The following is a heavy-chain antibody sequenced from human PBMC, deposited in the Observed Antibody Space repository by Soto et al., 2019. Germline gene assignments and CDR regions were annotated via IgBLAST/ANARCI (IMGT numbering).Heavy chain of an antibody. J-gene: IGHJ4*02. D-gene: IGHD6-19*01. CDR1: GFTFSSYG. V-gene: IGHV3-30*03. Sequence: QVQLVESGGGVVQPGRSLRLSCAASGFTFSSYGMHWVRQAPGKGLEWVAVISYDGSNKYYADSVKGRFTISRDNSKNTLYLQMNSLIAEDTAVSYCVFPGELWLESDYWGQGTLVTVSS. CDR2: ISYDGSNK. CDR3: VFPGELWLESDY.